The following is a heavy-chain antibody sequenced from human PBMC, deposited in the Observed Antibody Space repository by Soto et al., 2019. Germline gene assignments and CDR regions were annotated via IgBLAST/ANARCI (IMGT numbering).Heavy chain of an antibody. J-gene: IGHJ6*02. Sequence: QVQLVQSGGEVKMPGSSVKVSGKASGGTFSSYTISWVRQAPGQGLEWMGRVIPILGIANYAQKFQGRVTITADKSTSTAYMELSSLRSDDTAVYYCARGPIVVVPAAMLSYYYYGMDVWGQGTTVTVSS. D-gene: IGHD2-2*01. CDR2: VIPILGIA. V-gene: IGHV1-69*02. CDR3: ARGPIVVVPAAMLSYYYYGMDV. CDR1: GGTFSSYT.